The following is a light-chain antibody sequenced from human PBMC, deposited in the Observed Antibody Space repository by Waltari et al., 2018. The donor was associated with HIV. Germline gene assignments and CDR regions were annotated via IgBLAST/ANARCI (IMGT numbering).Light chain of an antibody. CDR2: DIN. J-gene: IGLJ2*01. CDR3: ASNRLDYTLI. CDR1: STDSRFYQY. Sequence: QSALTPPASVSGFPGQSINISCTGISTDSRFYQYVSWYQQHPGKIPRLIIFDINNRPSGVSDHISGSRSGNSASLTFSGLQSGDEAHYYCASNRLDYTLIFGGGTKLTVL. V-gene: IGLV2-14*03.